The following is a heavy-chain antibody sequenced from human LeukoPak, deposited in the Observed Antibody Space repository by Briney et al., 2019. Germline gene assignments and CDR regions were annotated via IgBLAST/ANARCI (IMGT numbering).Heavy chain of an antibody. CDR2: ISSSSYI. J-gene: IGHJ6*02. CDR3: ARDHDYGEPYYYYGMDV. CDR1: GFTFSSYS. D-gene: IGHD4-17*01. Sequence: GRSLRLSCAASGFTFSSYSMNWVRQAPGKGLEWVSSISSSSYIYYADSVKGRFTISRDNAKNSLYLQMNSLRAEDTAVYYCARDHDYGEPYYYYGMDVWGQGTTVTVSS. V-gene: IGHV3-21*01.